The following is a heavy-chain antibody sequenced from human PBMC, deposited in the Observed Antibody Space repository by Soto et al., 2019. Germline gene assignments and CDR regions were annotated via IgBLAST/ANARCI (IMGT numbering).Heavy chain of an antibody. Sequence: SECMSLTCAVYGAFLSESYGTWIRQPQGKVLEWIGEINHVGGTNYNPSLKSRVTMSVDTSQNQFSLRLISVTAADTAMYFCVRIRYQLPSSVLWLDLWGQGTPVTVSS. CDR3: VRIRYQLPSSVLWLDL. D-gene: IGHD3-16*01. J-gene: IGHJ5*02. CDR1: GAFLSESY. V-gene: IGHV4-34*01. CDR2: INHVGGT.